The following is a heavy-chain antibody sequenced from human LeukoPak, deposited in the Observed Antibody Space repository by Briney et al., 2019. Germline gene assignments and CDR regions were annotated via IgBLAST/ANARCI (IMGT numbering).Heavy chain of an antibody. D-gene: IGHD6-13*01. J-gene: IGHJ4*02. CDR1: GFTFSNYA. V-gene: IGHV3-23*01. Sequence: GGSLRLSCAASGFTFSNYALIWVRQAPERGLQWVSAITGSGAGTYYEDSVKGRFTISRDNSKNTLYLQMNSLRAEDTAIYYCAKDRALGSREFDSWGQGILVTVSS. CDR3: AKDRALGSREFDS. CDR2: ITGSGAGT.